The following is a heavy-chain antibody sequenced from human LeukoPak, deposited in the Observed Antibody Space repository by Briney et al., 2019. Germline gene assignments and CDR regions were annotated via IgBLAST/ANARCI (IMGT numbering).Heavy chain of an antibody. CDR2: IHPSGGST. CDR3: ARGKDYYDSSGYSP. J-gene: IGHJ5*02. CDR1: GYTLTSYY. Sequence: ASVKVSSKASGYTLTSYYMHWVRQARGQGLECMGIIHPSGGSTRYAQKFQGRVTMTRDTSTRTVYMELSSLRSEDTAVYYCARGKDYYDSSGYSPWGQGTLVTVSS. D-gene: IGHD3-22*01. V-gene: IGHV1-46*01.